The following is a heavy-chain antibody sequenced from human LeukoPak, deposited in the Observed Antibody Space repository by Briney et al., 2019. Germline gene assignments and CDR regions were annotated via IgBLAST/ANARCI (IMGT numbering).Heavy chain of an antibody. CDR2: INPNSGGT. Sequence: GASVKDSCKASGYTFTGYYMHWVRQAPGQGLEWMGWINPNSGGTNYAQKFQGRVTMTGDTSISTAYMELSRLRSDDTAVYYCARDLYYYSSGSYYFDYWGQGTLVTVSS. V-gene: IGHV1-2*02. CDR1: GYTFTGYY. J-gene: IGHJ4*02. CDR3: ARDLYYYSSGSYYFDY. D-gene: IGHD3-10*01.